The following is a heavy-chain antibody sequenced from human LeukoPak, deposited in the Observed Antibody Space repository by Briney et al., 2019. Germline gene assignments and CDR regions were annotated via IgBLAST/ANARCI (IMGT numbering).Heavy chain of an antibody. Sequence: PGRSLRLSCAASGFTFSSYAMHWVRQAPGKGLEWVAVISYDGSNKYYADSVKGRFTISRDNSKNTLYLQMNSLRAEDTAVYYCARDQQQTYYDFWSGLPSRWFDPWGQGTLVTVSS. CDR1: GFTFSSYA. V-gene: IGHV3-30-3*01. J-gene: IGHJ5*02. D-gene: IGHD3-3*01. CDR2: ISYDGSNK. CDR3: ARDQQQTYYDFWSGLPSRWFDP.